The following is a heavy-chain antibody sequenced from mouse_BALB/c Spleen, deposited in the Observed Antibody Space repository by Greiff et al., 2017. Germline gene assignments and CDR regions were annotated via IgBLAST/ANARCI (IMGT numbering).Heavy chain of an antibody. CDR2: IDPYNGGT. V-gene: IGHV1S135*01. CDR3: SRGFGYEYLDY. Sequence: VQLMESGPDLVKPGASLKLSCTASGYSFTDYNMYWVQQTHGKSLEWIGYIDPYNGGTSYKQKFKGQATLTVDKSSSTAFLQLNSLKSEDSAVYYCSRGFGYEYLDYWGQGTTLTVSS. CDR1: GYSFTDYN. D-gene: IGHD2-2*01. J-gene: IGHJ2*01.